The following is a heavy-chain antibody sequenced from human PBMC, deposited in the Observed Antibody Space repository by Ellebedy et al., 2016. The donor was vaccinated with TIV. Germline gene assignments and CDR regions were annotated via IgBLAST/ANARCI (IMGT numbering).Heavy chain of an antibody. J-gene: IGHJ4*02. D-gene: IGHD6-19*01. Sequence: GESLKISCAASGFTFSDYAMSWVRQAPGKGLEWVSGISGSGGTTHSADSVKGRFSISRDNSMKTLYLQMTSLRAEDTAVYYCAKDISRGYSSGWEGFDFWGQGTLVTVSS. CDR2: ISGSGGTT. CDR3: AKDISRGYSSGWEGFDF. CDR1: GFTFSDYA. V-gene: IGHV3-23*01.